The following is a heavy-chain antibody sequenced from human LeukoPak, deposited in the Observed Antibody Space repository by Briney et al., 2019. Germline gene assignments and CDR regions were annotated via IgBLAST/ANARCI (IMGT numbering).Heavy chain of an antibody. CDR1: GFTFNNYN. V-gene: IGHV3-30*18. J-gene: IGHJ4*02. Sequence: GGSLRLSCAASGFTFNNYNMNWVRQAPGKGLEWVAVISYDGSNKYYADSVKGRFTISRDNSKNTLYLQMNSLRAEDTAVYYCAKYHKSRYSSSWYPYFDYWGQGTLVTVSS. CDR3: AKYHKSRYSSSWYPYFDY. CDR2: ISYDGSNK. D-gene: IGHD6-13*01.